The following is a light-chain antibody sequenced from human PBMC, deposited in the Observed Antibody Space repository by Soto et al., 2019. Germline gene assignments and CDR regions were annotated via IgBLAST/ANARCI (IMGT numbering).Light chain of an antibody. CDR1: QSVSSSY. CDR2: VAS. V-gene: IGKV3-20*01. CDR3: QQYGSSPSMYT. Sequence: EIVLTQSPGTLSLSPGERATLSCRASQSVSSSYLAWYQQKPGQAPRLLIYVASTRATGIPDRFSGSGSGTDFTLTISRLEPEDFAVYYCQQYGSSPSMYTFGQGTKLEIK. J-gene: IGKJ2*01.